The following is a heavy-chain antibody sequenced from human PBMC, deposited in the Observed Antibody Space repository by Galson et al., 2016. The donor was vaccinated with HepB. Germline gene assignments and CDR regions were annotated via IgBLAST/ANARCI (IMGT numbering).Heavy chain of an antibody. V-gene: IGHV3-9*01. CDR3: TLLQEHL. CDR2: IGWNSDSI. J-gene: IGHJ6*01. Sequence: SLRLSCAASGFTFGHYAMHWVRQAPGKGLEWVSGIGWNSDSIGYTDSVKGRFTISRDNAKNSLYLQMNSLHQGPIGLPPGTLLQEHLWG. CDR1: GFTFGHYA.